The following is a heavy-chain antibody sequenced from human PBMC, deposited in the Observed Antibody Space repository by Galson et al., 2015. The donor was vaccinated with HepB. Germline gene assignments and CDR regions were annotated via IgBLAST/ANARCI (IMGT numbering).Heavy chain of an antibody. Sequence: SLRLSCAASGFTFSSYAMHWVRQAPGKELEWVAVISYDGSNKYYADSVKGRFTISRDNSKNTLYLQMNSLRAEDTAVYYCARGLAAAGPPHFDYWGQGTLVTVSS. D-gene: IGHD6-13*01. CDR1: GFTFSSYA. CDR2: ISYDGSNK. J-gene: IGHJ4*02. V-gene: IGHV3-30*04. CDR3: ARGLAAAGPPHFDY.